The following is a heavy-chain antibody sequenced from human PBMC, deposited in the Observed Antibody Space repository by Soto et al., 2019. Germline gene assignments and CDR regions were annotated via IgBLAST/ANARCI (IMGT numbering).Heavy chain of an antibody. D-gene: IGHD2-2*01. CDR3: AREDIVVVPAAMPGAFDI. V-gene: IGHV4-31*03. CDR2: IYYSGST. CDR1: GGCIGSGGCG. J-gene: IGHJ3*02. Sequence: SQTLSLASTVYGGCIGSGGCGWGGLREHPGKGLEWIGYIYYSGSTYYNPSLKSRVTISVDTSKNQFSLKLSSVTAADTAVYYCAREDIVVVPAAMPGAFDIWGQGTMVT.